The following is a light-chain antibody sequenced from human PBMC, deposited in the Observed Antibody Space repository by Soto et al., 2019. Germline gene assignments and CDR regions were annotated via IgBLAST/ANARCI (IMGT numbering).Light chain of an antibody. CDR2: DTS. CDR1: TGPVTSDHY. V-gene: IGLV7-46*01. J-gene: IGLJ3*02. Sequence: QAVVTQEPSLTVSPGGTITLTCATNTGPVTSDHYPHWFQQKPGQAPRTLIFDTSDQHSWTPARFSGSLVGGKAALTLSGAQPEDEAEYYCLLFYGGPSVFGGGTKVTVL. CDR3: LLFYGGPSV.